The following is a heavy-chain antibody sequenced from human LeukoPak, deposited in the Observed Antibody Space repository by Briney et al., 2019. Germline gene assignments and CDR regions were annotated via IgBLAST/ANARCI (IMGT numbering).Heavy chain of an antibody. J-gene: IGHJ4*02. CDR3: AKGHRSSGGCYYDY. D-gene: IGHD2-15*01. Sequence: PGGSLRLSCAASGFTFSSYAMSWVRQAPGKGLEWVSVISYSGGSTNYADSVKGRFTISRDNSKNTLYLQMNSLRAEDTAVYYCAKGHRSSGGCYYDYWRQGTLVTVSS. CDR2: ISYSGGST. V-gene: IGHV3-23*01. CDR1: GFTFSSYA.